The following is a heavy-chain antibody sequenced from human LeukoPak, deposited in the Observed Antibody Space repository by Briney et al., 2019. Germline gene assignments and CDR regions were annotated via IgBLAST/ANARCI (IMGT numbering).Heavy chain of an antibody. J-gene: IGHJ3*02. CDR2: ISSSSSYI. CDR3: AREPTYYYDSSGYYSAFDI. Sequence: GGSLRLSCAASGFTFSSYSMNWVRQAPGKGLEWVSSISSSSSYIYYADSEKGRFTISRDNAKNSLYLQMNSLRAEDTAVYYCAREPTYYYDSSGYYSAFDIWGQGTMVTVSS. V-gene: IGHV3-21*01. D-gene: IGHD3-22*01. CDR1: GFTFSSYS.